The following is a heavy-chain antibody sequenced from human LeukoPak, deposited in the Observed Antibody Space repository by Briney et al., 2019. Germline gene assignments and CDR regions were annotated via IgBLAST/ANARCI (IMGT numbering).Heavy chain of an antibody. CDR3: ATAAAGTSY. D-gene: IGHD6-13*01. CDR1: GFTFSSYA. J-gene: IGHJ4*02. V-gene: IGHV3-30*04. CDR2: ISYDGSNK. Sequence: QTGGSLRLSCSASGFTFSSYAMHWVRQAPGKGLEWVAVISYDGSNKYYADSVKGRFTISRDNSKNTLYLQMNSLRAEDTAVYYCATAAAGTSYWGQGTLVTVSS.